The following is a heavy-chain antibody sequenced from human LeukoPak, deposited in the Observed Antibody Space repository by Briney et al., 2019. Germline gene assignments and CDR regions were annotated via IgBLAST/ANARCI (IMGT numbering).Heavy chain of an antibody. V-gene: IGHV4-4*02. CDR1: GGSISSSNW. CDR3: ARGNSQLARKYYFDY. Sequence: SETLSLTCAVSGGSISSSNWWSWVRQPPGKGLEWIGRIYTSGSTNYNPSLKSRVTISVDTSKNQFSLKLSSVTAADTAVYYCARGNSQLARKYYFDYWGQGTLVTVSS. J-gene: IGHJ4*02. D-gene: IGHD6-6*01. CDR2: IYTSGST.